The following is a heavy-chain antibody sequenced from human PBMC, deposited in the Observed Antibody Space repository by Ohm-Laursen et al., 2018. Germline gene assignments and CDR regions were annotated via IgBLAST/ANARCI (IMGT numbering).Heavy chain of an antibody. Sequence: PGTLSLTCIVSGDSMSSYYWSWIRQSPGKGLQWIGYISYSGKTNYNPSLKSRVTISLDKSKTQFSLNLSSVTAADTAIYYCARDGIRGSYFAMDVWGHGTTVLVSS. CDR2: ISYSGKT. D-gene: IGHD1-1*01. V-gene: IGHV4-59*13. CDR1: GDSMSSYY. J-gene: IGHJ6*02. CDR3: ARDGIRGSYFAMDV.